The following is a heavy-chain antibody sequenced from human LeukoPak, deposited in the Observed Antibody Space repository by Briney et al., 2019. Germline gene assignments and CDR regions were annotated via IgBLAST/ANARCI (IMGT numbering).Heavy chain of an antibody. CDR2: ITWNSGKI. Sequence: SLRLSCAGSGFTFSSYAMYWVRQAPGKGLEWVSGITWNSGKIAYADSVMGRFTISRDNAKNSLYLQMNSLKPEDAALYYCVKATSTYGDSDLWGGGTLVTVSS. CDR1: GFTFSSYA. CDR3: VKATSTYGDSDL. J-gene: IGHJ2*01. D-gene: IGHD4-17*01. V-gene: IGHV3-9*01.